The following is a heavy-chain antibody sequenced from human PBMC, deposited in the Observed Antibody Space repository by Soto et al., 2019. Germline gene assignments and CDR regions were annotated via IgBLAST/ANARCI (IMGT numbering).Heavy chain of an antibody. CDR3: VSVTEAVAGTTLYYYMDV. D-gene: IGHD6-19*01. CDR1: GYTFTSYG. CDR2: ISAYNGNT. J-gene: IGHJ6*03. V-gene: IGHV1-18*01. Sequence: ASVKVSCKASGYTFTSYGISWVRQAPGQGLEWMGWISAYNGNTNYAQKLQGRVTMTTDTSTSTAYMELRSLRSDDTAVYYCVSVTEAVAGTTLYYYMDVWGKGTTVTVSS.